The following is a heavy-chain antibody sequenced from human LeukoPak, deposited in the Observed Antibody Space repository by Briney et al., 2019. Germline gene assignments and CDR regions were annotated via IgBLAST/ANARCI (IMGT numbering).Heavy chain of an antibody. D-gene: IGHD5-24*01. Sequence: GPSVKVSFKSSGYTFTSSYMHWVRHPPGQGLEWMGITNPSGGSPSYAQKSQGRVTMTRDTSTSKVYMELSSLRSEDTAVYYCARGPVEMATGDWGQGTLVTVSS. CDR2: TNPSGGSP. CDR3: ARGPVEMATGD. V-gene: IGHV1-46*01. CDR1: GYTFTSSY. J-gene: IGHJ4*02.